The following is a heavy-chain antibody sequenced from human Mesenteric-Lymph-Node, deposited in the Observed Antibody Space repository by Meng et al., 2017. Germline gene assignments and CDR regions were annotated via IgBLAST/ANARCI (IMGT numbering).Heavy chain of an antibody. J-gene: IGHJ4*02. CDR3: ARLTNRGLDY. V-gene: IGHV4-30-4*01. Sequence: QVQLQESGPGLVKPSQTLSLTCTVSGGSISSGDYYWSWIRQPPGKGLEWIGYIYYTGSAYYNPSLKSRLAISVDTSKNQFSLRLSSVTAADTAVYYCARLTNRGLDYWGQGTLVTVSS. D-gene: IGHD1-14*01. CDR1: GGSISSGDYY. CDR2: IYYTGSA.